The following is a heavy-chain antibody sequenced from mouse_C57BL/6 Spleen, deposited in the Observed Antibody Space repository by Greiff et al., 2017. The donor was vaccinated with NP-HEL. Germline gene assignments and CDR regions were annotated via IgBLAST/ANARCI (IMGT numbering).Heavy chain of an antibody. CDR1: GFTFSSYA. CDR2: ISDGGSYT. J-gene: IGHJ4*01. CDR3: ARDGDYDDMDY. V-gene: IGHV5-4*01. D-gene: IGHD1-1*02. Sequence: EVQLQQSGGGLVKPGGFLKLSCAASGFTFSSYAMSWVRQTPEKRLEWVATISDGGSYTYYPDNVKGRFTISRDNAKNNLYLQMSHLKSEDTAMYYCARDGDYDDMDYWGQGTSVTVSS.